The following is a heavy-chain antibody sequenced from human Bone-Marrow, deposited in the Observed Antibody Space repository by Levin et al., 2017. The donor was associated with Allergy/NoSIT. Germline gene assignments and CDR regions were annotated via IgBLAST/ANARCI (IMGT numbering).Heavy chain of an antibody. D-gene: IGHD4-11*01. J-gene: IGHJ6*02. CDR3: ARDLNPLTTDDYNLDA. CDR2: ISYGGGNK. CDR1: GFSLSRHT. V-gene: IGHV3-30-3*01. Sequence: GGSLRLSCAASGFSLSRHTIFWVRQAPGKGLEWVTLISYGGGNKAYADFVQGRFTISRDDSKNMVYLQLNSLRPEDTALYFCARDLNPLTTDDYNLDAWGQGTPVSVSS.